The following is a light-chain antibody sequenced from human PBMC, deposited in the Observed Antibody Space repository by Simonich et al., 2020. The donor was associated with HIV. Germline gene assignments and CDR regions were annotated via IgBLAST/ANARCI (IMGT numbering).Light chain of an antibody. Sequence: EIVLTQYPATLSLSPGERATLSCSASQSVSSYLAWYQQKPGKAPRLLIYNASNRSTGIPARFSGSGSGPDFTLTISSLEPEDFAVYYCQQRSNWLTFGGGTKVEIK. CDR1: QSVSSY. CDR2: NAS. J-gene: IGKJ4*01. CDR3: QQRSNWLT. V-gene: IGKV3-11*01.